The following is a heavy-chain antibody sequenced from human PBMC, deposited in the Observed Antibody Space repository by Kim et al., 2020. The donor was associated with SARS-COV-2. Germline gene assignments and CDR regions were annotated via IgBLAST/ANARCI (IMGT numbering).Heavy chain of an antibody. J-gene: IGHJ1*01. CDR3: ARGIVAGTWFQH. Sequence: SETLSLTCTVSGGSISSGGYYWSWIRQHPGKGLEWIGYIYYSGSTYYNPSLKSRVTISVGTSKNQFSLKLSSVTAADTAVYYCARGIVAGTWFQHWGQGTLVTVSS. V-gene: IGHV4-31*03. D-gene: IGHD6-19*01. CDR1: GGSISSGGYY. CDR2: IYYSGST.